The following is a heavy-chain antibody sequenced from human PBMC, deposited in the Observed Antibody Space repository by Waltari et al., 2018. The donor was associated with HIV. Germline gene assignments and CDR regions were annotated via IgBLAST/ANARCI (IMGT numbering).Heavy chain of an antibody. V-gene: IGHV3-49*03. J-gene: IGHJ4*02. Sequence: EVHLVESGGGLVQPGRSLRLTCQASGFNFGAFAVTWFRQAPGKGLEWVGFIRSKPYGGTREYAASVKGRFTISRDDSKNIAFLQMDSLKIEDTAVYYCARGVNLRCTGDCYSAYWGQGTLVTVSS. CDR1: GFNFGAFA. CDR3: ARGVNLRCTGDCYSAY. CDR2: IRSKPYGGTR. D-gene: IGHD2-21*02.